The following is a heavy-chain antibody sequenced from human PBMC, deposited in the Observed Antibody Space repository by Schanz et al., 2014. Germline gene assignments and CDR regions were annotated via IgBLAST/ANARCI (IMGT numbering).Heavy chain of an antibody. D-gene: IGHD3-9*01. CDR1: GITFSGYS. CDR3: AKDHAGSDILTALGN. V-gene: IGHV3-23*04. Sequence: EVQLVESGGGLAQPGGSLRLSCAASGITFSGYSMNWVRQAPGKGLEWVSAISGSGGSTVYADSVKGRFTISRDNSKNTLYLQINNLRAEDTAVYYCAKDHAGSDILTALGNWGQGTLVTVSS. CDR2: ISGSGGST. J-gene: IGHJ4*02.